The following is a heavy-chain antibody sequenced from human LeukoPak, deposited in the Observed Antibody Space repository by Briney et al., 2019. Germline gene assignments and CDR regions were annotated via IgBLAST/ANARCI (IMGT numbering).Heavy chain of an antibody. Sequence: LETLSLTCAVYGGSFSGYYWSWIRQPPGKGLEWIGEINHSGSTNYNPSLKSRVTISVDTSKNQFSLKLSSVTAADTAVYYCARGRAGAYWGQGTLVTVSS. CDR2: INHSGST. J-gene: IGHJ4*02. V-gene: IGHV4-34*01. D-gene: IGHD3-10*01. CDR3: ARGRAGAY. CDR1: GGSFSGYY.